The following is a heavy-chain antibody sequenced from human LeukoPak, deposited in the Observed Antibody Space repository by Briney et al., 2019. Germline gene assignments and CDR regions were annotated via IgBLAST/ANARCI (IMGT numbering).Heavy chain of an antibody. Sequence: GALRLSCAAFGFSFSSYAITWVRQAPGKGLEGVSSIDAGGGDTYHSDSVKGRFTISRENSMNTLYLQMSSLRADDAAVYYCGRPTKYWLVRGNGVDIWGQGTTVTVSS. CDR3: GRPTKYWLVRGNGVDI. V-gene: IGHV3-23*01. CDR1: GFSFSSYA. D-gene: IGHD6-19*01. CDR2: IDAGGGDT. J-gene: IGHJ6*02.